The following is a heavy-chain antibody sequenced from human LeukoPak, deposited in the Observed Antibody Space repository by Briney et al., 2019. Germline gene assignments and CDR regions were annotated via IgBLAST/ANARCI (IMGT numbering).Heavy chain of an antibody. V-gene: IGHV4-31*03. J-gene: IGHJ1*01. Sequence: PSETLSLTCTVSGXSISSGGDYWTWIRQHPGKGLEWIGYIYYSGSTYYNPSLKSRVTISVDTSKNQFSLRLSSVTAADTAVYYCALGYCGGGSCYAREYFQHWGQGTLVTVSS. D-gene: IGHD2-15*01. CDR1: GXSISSGGDY. CDR2: IYYSGST. CDR3: ALGYCGGGSCYAREYFQH.